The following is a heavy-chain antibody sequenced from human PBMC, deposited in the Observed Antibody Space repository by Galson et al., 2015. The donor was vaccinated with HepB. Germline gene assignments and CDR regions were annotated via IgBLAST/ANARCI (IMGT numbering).Heavy chain of an antibody. CDR1: GGTFSSYA. Sequence: SVKVSCKASGGTFSSYAISWVRQAPGQGLEWMGGIIPIFGTANYAQKFQGRVTITADESTSTAYMELSSLRSEDTAVYYCARDWAPPITMVRGVPNYYGMDVWGQGTTVTVSS. D-gene: IGHD3-10*01. CDR2: IIPIFGTA. V-gene: IGHV1-69*13. J-gene: IGHJ6*02. CDR3: ARDWAPPITMVRGVPNYYGMDV.